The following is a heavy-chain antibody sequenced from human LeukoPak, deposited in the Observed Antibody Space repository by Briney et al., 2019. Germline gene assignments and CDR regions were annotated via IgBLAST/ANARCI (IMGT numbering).Heavy chain of an antibody. CDR3: ARRGAARAGVDY. Sequence: ASVKVSCKASGYTFTSYDINWVRQATGQGLEWMGWMNPNSGNTGYAQKFQGRVTMTRDTSISTAYMELSRLRSDDTAVYYCARRGAARAGVDYWGQGTLVTVSS. J-gene: IGHJ4*02. CDR2: MNPNSGNT. D-gene: IGHD6-6*01. CDR1: GYTFTSYD. V-gene: IGHV1-8*01.